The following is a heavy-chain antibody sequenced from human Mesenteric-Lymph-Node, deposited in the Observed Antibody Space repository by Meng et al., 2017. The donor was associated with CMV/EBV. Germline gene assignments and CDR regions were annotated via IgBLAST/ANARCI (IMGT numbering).Heavy chain of an antibody. Sequence: GGSLRLSCAASGFTFSPHSANWVRQAPGKGLEWVSYISSSSSTIYYADSVKGRFTISRDNAKNSLYLQMNSLRVEDTAVYYCAKNHVPYGDHDCWGQGTLVTVSS. CDR1: GFTFSPHS. J-gene: IGHJ4*02. CDR2: ISSSSSTI. D-gene: IGHD4-17*01. CDR3: AKNHVPYGDHDC. V-gene: IGHV3-48*04.